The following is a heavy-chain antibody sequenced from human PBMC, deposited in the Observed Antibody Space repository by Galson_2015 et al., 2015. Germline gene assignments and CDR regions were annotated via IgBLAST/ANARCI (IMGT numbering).Heavy chain of an antibody. V-gene: IGHV4-4*02. Sequence: SETLSLTCAVSGYSIINGHWWSWVRRSPGKGLEWIGGIERKEGTTYNPSLRGRATISVDTSKNHLSLSLTSVTAADTALYYCARNGDSALDSWGQGTLVTVSS. CDR1: GYSIINGHW. D-gene: IGHD2-21*02. J-gene: IGHJ4*02. CDR3: ARNGDSALDS. CDR2: IERKEGT.